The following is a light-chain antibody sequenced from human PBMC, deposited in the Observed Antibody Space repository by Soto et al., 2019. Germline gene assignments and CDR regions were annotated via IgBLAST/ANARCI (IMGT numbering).Light chain of an antibody. V-gene: IGKV3-15*01. CDR1: QSVYSD. J-gene: IGKJ3*01. CDR3: QHYNIWPPGVT. CDR2: DAS. Sequence: EIVITQSPATLSVSPGERATLSCRANQSVYSDFAWYRQKPGQAPRLLIYDASTRATGVPARFSGSGSGTESTLTISSLQSEDFAVYFCQHYNIWPPGVTFGPGTKVDFK.